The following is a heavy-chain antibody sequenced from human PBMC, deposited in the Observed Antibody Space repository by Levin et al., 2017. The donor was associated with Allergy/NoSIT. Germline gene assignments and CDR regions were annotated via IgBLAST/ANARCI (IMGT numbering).Heavy chain of an antibody. CDR3: ARELFTAMGWDNWFDP. D-gene: IGHD5-18*01. J-gene: IGHJ5*02. CDR1: GFTFSSYS. CDR2: ISSSSSTI. V-gene: IGHV3-48*02. Sequence: PGGSLRLSCAASGFTFSSYSMNWVRQAPGKGLEWVSYISSSSSTIYYADSVKGRFTISRDNAKNSLYLQMNSLRDEDTAVYYCARELFTAMGWDNWFDPWGQGTLVTVSS.